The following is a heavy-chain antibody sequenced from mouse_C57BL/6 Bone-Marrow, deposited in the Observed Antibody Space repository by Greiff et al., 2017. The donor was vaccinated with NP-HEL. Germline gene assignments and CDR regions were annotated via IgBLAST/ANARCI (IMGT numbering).Heavy chain of an antibody. D-gene: IGHD2-1*01. CDR3: ARWIYSGVAY. Sequence: DVKLQESGPELVKPGDSVKISCKASGYSFTGYFMNWVMQSHGKSLEWIGRINPYNGDTFYNQKFKGKATLTVDKSSSTAHMELRSLTSEDSAVYYCARWIYSGVAYWGQGTLVTVSA. J-gene: IGHJ3*01. CDR1: GYSFTGYF. CDR2: INPYNGDT. V-gene: IGHV1-20*01.